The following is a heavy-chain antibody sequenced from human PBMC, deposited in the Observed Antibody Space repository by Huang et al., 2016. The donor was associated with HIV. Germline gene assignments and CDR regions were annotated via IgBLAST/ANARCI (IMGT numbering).Heavy chain of an antibody. CDR3: ASQHIGAAATWF. CDR2: VYQSGST. V-gene: IGHV4-39*01. D-gene: IGHD6-13*01. CDR1: GDFISSTNYY. J-gene: IGHJ4*02. Sequence: QLQLQESGPGQVKPSETLSLTCTVSGDFISSTNYYWGWIRQSPGKGLEWVGSVYQSGSTTYNPSLKSRVTLSVDTSRNQCSLRLNSVTAADTAVYYCASQHIGAAATWFWGRGTQVAVSS.